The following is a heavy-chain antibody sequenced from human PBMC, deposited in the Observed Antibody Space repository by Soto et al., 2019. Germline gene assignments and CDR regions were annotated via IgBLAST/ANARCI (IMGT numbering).Heavy chain of an antibody. CDR2: ISPHNFNT. J-gene: IGHJ4*02. Sequence: VASASLASPSSDTTSTRFYITWGLQTPGEGREGMGAISPHNFNTNFAQKFQGRVTLTTDTSTNTAYMELRSLTSDDAAVYYCARDEGGSDILTGYYKAHHFDYCGQGVLVIVSS. V-gene: IGHV1-18*01. CDR1: DTTSTRFY. CDR3: ARDEGGSDILTGYYKAHHFDY. D-gene: IGHD3-9*01.